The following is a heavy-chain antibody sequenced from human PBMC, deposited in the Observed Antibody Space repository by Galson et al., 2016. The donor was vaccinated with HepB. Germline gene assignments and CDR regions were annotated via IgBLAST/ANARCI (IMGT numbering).Heavy chain of an antibody. J-gene: IGHJ4*02. CDR3: VEDNDHYLFDL. V-gene: IGHV3-64D*06. Sequence: SLRLSCAASGFTFSRYPMHWVRQAPGKGLEYISDISNNGGRIYYADSVKGRFTISRDNSQNTVFLQMNSLRAEDTAVYYCVEDNDHYLFDLWGQGTLVTVSS. CDR1: GFTFSRYP. CDR2: ISNNGGRI. D-gene: IGHD2-21*01.